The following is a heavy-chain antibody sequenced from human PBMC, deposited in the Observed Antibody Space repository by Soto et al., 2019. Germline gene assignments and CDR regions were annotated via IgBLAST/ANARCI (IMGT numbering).Heavy chain of an antibody. V-gene: IGHV4-59*01. CDR1: GGSITSYY. J-gene: IGHJ4*01. CDR3: ARRWSGTDY. CDR2: IHNSGST. D-gene: IGHD3-10*01. Sequence: PSETLSLTCTVSGGSITSYYWSWIRQPPGKGLEWIGYIHNSGSTSYNPSLQSRVTISADVSKNQYSLELRSVTAADTAVYYCARRWSGTDYWGRGTLVTVSS.